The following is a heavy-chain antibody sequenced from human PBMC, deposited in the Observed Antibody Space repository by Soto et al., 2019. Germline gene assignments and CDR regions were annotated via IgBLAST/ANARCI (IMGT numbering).Heavy chain of an antibody. CDR1: GGSISSGSYY. D-gene: IGHD4-17*01. V-gene: IGHV4-30-4*01. J-gene: IGHJ4*02. Sequence: QVQLQESGPELVKPSQTLSLTCTVSGGSISSGSYYWSWIRQPPGKGLEWIGFISYSGTTHYSASLRSRVSISVYTSKNQFSMDLSSVTAADTAVYYCATMGTPVTGLYYFDYWGQGTLVTVSS. CDR3: ATMGTPVTGLYYFDY. CDR2: ISYSGTT.